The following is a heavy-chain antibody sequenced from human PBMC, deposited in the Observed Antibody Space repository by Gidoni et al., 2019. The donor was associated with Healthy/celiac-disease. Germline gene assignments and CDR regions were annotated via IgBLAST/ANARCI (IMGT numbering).Heavy chain of an antibody. D-gene: IGHD6-19*01. J-gene: IGHJ1*01. CDR2: ITGSGGST. CDR3: AKDLAVAGHGEYFQH. CDR1: GFTFSSYA. V-gene: IGHV3-23*01. Sequence: EVQLLESGGGSVQPGGSLRLSCSASGFTFSSYAMNWVRQAPGKGLEWVSSITGSGGSTYYADSVKGRFTISRDNSKNTLYLQMNSLRAEDTAVYYCAKDLAVAGHGEYFQHWGQGTLVTVSS.